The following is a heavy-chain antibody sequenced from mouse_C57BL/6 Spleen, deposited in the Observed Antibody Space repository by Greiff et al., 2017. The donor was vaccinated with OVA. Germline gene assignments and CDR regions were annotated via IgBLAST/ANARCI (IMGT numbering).Heavy chain of an antibody. CDR1: GYTFTSYW. Sequence: VQLQQPGAELVKPGASVKLSCKASGYTFTSYWMQWVKQRPGQGLEWIGEIDPSDSYTNYNQKFKGKATLTVDTSSSTAYMQLSSLTSEDSAVYYCARWGVHYFDYWGQGTTLTVSS. CDR3: ARWGVHYFDY. V-gene: IGHV1-50*01. J-gene: IGHJ2*01. CDR2: IDPSDSYT.